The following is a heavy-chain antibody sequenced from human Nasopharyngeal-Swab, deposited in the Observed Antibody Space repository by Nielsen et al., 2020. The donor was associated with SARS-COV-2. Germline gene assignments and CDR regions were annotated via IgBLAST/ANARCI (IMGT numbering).Heavy chain of an antibody. D-gene: IGHD3-3*01. Sequence: ASVKVSCKASGYTFTSYYMHWVRQAPGQGLEWMGIINPSGGSTSYAQKFQGRVTMTRDTSTSTVYMELSSLRSEDTAVYYCARGGQYYDFWSGYLNPIYYGMDVWGQGTTVTVSS. CDR3: ARGGQYYDFWSGYLNPIYYGMDV. V-gene: IGHV1-46*01. J-gene: IGHJ6*01. CDR2: INPSGGST. CDR1: GYTFTSYY.